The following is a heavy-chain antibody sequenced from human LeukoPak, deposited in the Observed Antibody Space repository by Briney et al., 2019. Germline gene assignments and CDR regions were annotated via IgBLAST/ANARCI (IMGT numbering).Heavy chain of an antibody. D-gene: IGHD6-19*01. CDR1: GGSISSYY. J-gene: IGHJ4*02. CDR3: ARDLYSSGWYGVFDY. Sequence: SETLSLTCTVSGGSISSYYWSWIRQPPGKGLEWIGYIYYSGSTNYNPSLKSRVTISVDTSKNQFSLKLSSVTAADTAVYCCARDLYSSGWYGVFDYWGQGTLVTVSS. V-gene: IGHV4-59*08. CDR2: IYYSGST.